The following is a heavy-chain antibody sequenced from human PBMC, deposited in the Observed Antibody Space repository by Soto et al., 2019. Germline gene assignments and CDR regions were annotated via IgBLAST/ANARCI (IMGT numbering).Heavy chain of an antibody. CDR3: ARGRGGSYGGNSAHFDI. CDR1: GFTFSGFG. V-gene: IGHV3-33*01. J-gene: IGHJ3*02. Sequence: QVQLVESGGGVVQPGTALRLSCEASGFTFSGFGMHWVRQAPGKGLEWVAVIWYGGSKKYYADCVKGRFTISRDNSKNELYLQMNRLRAEDTAVYYCARGRGGSYGGNSAHFDIWGQGTLVTVSS. CDR2: IWYGGSKK. D-gene: IGHD4-17*01.